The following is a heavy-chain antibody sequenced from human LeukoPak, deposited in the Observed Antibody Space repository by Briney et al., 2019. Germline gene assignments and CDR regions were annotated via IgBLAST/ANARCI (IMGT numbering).Heavy chain of an antibody. CDR2: IYYSGST. CDR1: GGSISSYY. CDR3: TRDVGYCSSTSCPDY. J-gene: IGHJ4*02. D-gene: IGHD2-2*01. Sequence: PSETLSLTCTVSGGSISSYYWSWIRQPPGKGLEWIGYIYYSGSTNYNPSLKSRVTISVDTSKNQFSLRLSSVTAADTAVYYCTRDVGYCSSTSCPDYWGQGTLVTVSS. V-gene: IGHV4-59*01.